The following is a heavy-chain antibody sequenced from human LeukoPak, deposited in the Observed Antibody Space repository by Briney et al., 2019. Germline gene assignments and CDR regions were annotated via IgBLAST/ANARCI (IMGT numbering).Heavy chain of an antibody. D-gene: IGHD6-13*01. CDR3: AYRPYSSSWYTYNWFDP. Sequence: SGPTLVEPTQTLTLTCTFSGFSLSTSGVGVGWIRQPPGKALEWLALIYWDDDKRYSPSLNGRLTITKDTSKNQVVLTMTNMDPEDTATYYCAYRPYSSSWYTYNWFDPWGQGTLVTVS. J-gene: IGHJ5*02. CDR1: GFSLSTSGVG. V-gene: IGHV2-5*02. CDR2: IYWDDDK.